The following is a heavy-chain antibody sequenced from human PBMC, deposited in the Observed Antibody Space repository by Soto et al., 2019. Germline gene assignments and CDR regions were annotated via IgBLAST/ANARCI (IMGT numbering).Heavy chain of an antibody. D-gene: IGHD3-10*01. CDR1: GFSFSTYS. Sequence: EGQLVESGGGLVKPGGSLRLSCAASGFSFSTYSLNWVRQAPGKGLESVSSMTSSSAYIHYADSVKGGFTISRDNAKNSLYLQMNSLRAEDTAVYYCARDNNFFDSGSGVNYWGQRTLVTVSS. CDR2: MTSSSAYI. V-gene: IGHV3-21*01. CDR3: ARDNNFFDSGSGVNY. J-gene: IGHJ4*02.